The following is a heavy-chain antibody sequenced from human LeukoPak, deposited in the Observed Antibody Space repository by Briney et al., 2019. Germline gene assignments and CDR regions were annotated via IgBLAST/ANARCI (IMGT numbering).Heavy chain of an antibody. J-gene: IGHJ5*02. CDR2: ISSSSSTI. CDR3: ARDYCSGGSCYQILT. CDR1: GFTFSNCW. Sequence: LPGGSLRLSCAASGFTFSNCWMSWVRQAPGKGLEWVSYISSSSSTIYYADSVKGRFTISRDNAKNSLYLQMNSLRAEDTAVYYCARDYCSGGSCYQILTWGQGTLVTVSS. V-gene: IGHV3-48*04. D-gene: IGHD2-15*01.